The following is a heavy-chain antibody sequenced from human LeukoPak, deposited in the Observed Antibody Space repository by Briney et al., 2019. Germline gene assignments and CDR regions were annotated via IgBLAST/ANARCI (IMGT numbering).Heavy chain of an antibody. D-gene: IGHD1-26*01. CDR1: GFTFSSYW. CDR2: IKQDGSEK. Sequence: SGGSLRLSCAASGFTFSSYWMSWVRQAPGKGLEWVANIKQDGSEKYYVDSVKGRFTISRDNAKNSLYLQMNSLRAEDTAVYYCARRYGSYEDYYYYYMDVWGKGTTVTVSS. J-gene: IGHJ6*03. CDR3: ARRYGSYEDYYYYYMDV. V-gene: IGHV3-7*01.